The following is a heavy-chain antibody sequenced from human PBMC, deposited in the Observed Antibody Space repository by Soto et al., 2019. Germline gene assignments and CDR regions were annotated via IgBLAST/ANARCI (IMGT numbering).Heavy chain of an antibody. Sequence: QVQLVQSGAEVKKPGSSVKVSCNVSGGTLSSYGFNWVRQAPGQGLEWMGGIIPMFGITNHTQKFQDRITISADASTNTAYMELRSLGADATAIYYCASDRGYGLVNWGQGTLRTVSS. J-gene: IGHJ4*02. CDR2: IIPMFGIT. CDR3: ASDRGYGLVN. V-gene: IGHV1-69*12. CDR1: GGTLSSYG. D-gene: IGHD2-15*01.